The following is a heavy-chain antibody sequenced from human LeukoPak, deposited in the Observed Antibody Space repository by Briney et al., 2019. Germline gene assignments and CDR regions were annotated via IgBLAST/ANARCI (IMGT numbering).Heavy chain of an antibody. D-gene: IGHD6-19*01. CDR3: ARTVRQWLANDAFDI. CDR1: GGSISGRY. CDR2: IYSSGST. V-gene: IGHV4-59*11. Sequence: SETLSLTCTVSGGSISGRYWTWIRQPPGKGLEWIGYIYSSGSTNSNPSLKSRVTMSVDTSKNQFSLRLSSVTAADTAVYYCARTVRQWLANDAFDIWGQGTMVTVSS. J-gene: IGHJ3*02.